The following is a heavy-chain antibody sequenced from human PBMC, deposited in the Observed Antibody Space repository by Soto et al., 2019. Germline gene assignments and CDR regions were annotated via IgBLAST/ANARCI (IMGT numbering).Heavy chain of an antibody. CDR3: AREGNSVKALRYFDY. Sequence: QVQLVESGGGVVQPGRSLRLSCAASGFTFSSYAIHWVRQAPGKGLEWVAVISYDGSNKYYADSVKGRFTISRDNSKNTLYLQMNSLRAEDTAVYYCAREGNSVKALRYFDYWGQGTLVTVSS. J-gene: IGHJ4*02. V-gene: IGHV3-30-3*01. D-gene: IGHD4-4*01. CDR2: ISYDGSNK. CDR1: GFTFSSYA.